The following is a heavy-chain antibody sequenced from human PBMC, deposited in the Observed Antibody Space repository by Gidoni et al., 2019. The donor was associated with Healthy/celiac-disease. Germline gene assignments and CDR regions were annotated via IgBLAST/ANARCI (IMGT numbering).Heavy chain of an antibody. CDR2: IYPGDSNT. D-gene: IGHD2-8*01. J-gene: IGHJ4*02. V-gene: IGHV5-51*01. CDR1: GYSFTSYS. CDR3: ARPRFYCTNGVCYYYYFDY. Sequence: EVQLVQSGAEGKKPGESLKISCKGSGYSFTSYSIGWVRQMPGKGLEWMGNIYPGDSNTRYSPSFQGQVTISADKSISTAYLQWSSLKASDTAMYYCARPRFYCTNGVCYYYYFDYWGQGTLVTVSS.